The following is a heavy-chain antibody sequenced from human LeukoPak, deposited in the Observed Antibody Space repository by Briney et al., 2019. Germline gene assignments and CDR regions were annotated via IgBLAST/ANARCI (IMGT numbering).Heavy chain of an antibody. V-gene: IGHV3-30*18. D-gene: IGHD3-16*02. CDR2: ISYDGSNK. Sequence: PGRSLRLSCAASGFTFSSYGMHWVRQAPGKGLEWVAVISYDGSNKYYADSVKGRFTISRDNSKNTLYLQMNSLRAEDTAVYYCAKDRGHRGGRYRYFDYWGQGTLVTVSS. CDR1: GFTFSSYG. CDR3: AKDRGHRGGRYRYFDY. J-gene: IGHJ4*02.